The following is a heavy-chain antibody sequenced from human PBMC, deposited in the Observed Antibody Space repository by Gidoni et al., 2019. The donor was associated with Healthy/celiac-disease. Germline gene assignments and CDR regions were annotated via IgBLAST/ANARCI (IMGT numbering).Heavy chain of an antibody. CDR3: AHAYYDSSGYSFSFDY. Sequence: QITLKESGPTLVKPTQTLTLTCTFSGFSLSTSGVGVGWIRQPPGKALEWLALIYWDDDKRYSPSLKSRLTITKDTSKNQVVLTMTNMDPVDTATYYCAHAYYDSSGYSFSFDYWGQGTLVTVSS. D-gene: IGHD3-22*01. CDR1: GFSLSTSGVG. CDR2: IYWDDDK. V-gene: IGHV2-5*02. J-gene: IGHJ4*02.